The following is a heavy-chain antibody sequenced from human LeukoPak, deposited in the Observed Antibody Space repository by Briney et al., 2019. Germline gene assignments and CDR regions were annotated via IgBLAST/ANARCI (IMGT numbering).Heavy chain of an antibody. CDR1: GGSISSYY. D-gene: IGHD5-18*01. CDR3: ARGAGLRLMGYSYGDTRYYFDY. CDR2: IYYSGST. V-gene: IGHV4-59*01. Sequence: SETLSLTCTVSGGSISSYYWSWIRQPPGKGLEWIGYIYYSGSTNYNPSLKSRVTISVDTSKNQSSLKLSSVTAADTAVYYCARGAGLRLMGYSYGDTRYYFDYWGQGTLVTVSS. J-gene: IGHJ4*02.